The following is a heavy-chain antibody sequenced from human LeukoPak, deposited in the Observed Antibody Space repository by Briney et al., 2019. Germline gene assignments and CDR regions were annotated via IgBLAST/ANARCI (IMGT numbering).Heavy chain of an antibody. J-gene: IGHJ4*02. Sequence: SQTLSLTCAVPGGSISSGGYSWSWIRQPPGKGLEWIGYIYHSGSTYYNPSLKSRVTISVDRSKNQFSLKLSSVTAADTAVYYCARGAPTVTTYYFDYWGQGTLVTVSS. CDR2: IYHSGST. D-gene: IGHD4-17*01. V-gene: IGHV4-30-2*01. CDR3: ARGAPTVTTYYFDY. CDR1: GGSISSGGYS.